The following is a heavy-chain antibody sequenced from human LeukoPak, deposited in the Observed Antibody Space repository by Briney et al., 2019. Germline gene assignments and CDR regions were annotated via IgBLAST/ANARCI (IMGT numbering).Heavy chain of an antibody. V-gene: IGHV4-4*08. J-gene: IGHJ4*02. CDR2: IYTSGST. D-gene: IGHD5-12*01. CDR1: GFTFSSYW. CDR3: ARDLGEYSGYDHLLGY. Sequence: PGGSLRLSCAASGFTFSSYWMSWVRQAPGKGLEWIGRIYTSGSTNYNPSLKSRVTISVDTSKNQFSLKLSSVPAADTAVYYCARDLGEYSGYDHLLGYWGQGTLVTVSS.